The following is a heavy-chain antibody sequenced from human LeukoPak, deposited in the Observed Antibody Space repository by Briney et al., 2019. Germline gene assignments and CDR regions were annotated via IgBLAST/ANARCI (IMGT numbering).Heavy chain of an antibody. CDR1: GDSVSSNSAA. J-gene: IGHJ4*02. CDR3: ARAAREMATTPDFDY. CDR2: TYYRSKWYN. D-gene: IGHD5-24*01. V-gene: IGHV6-1*01. Sequence: SQTLSLTCALSGDSVSSNSAAWNWIRQTPSRGLEWLGRTYYRSKWYNDYAVSVKSRITINPDTSKNQFSLQLNSVTPEDTAVYYCARAAREMATTPDFDYWGQGTLVTVSS.